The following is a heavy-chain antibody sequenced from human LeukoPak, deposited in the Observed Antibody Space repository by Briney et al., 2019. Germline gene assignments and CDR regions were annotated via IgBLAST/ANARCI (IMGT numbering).Heavy chain of an antibody. CDR2: MSYDGTNK. Sequence: PGGSLRLSCAGSGFTFSNYAMHWVRQAPGKGLDWVALMSYDGTNKNYADSVKGRFTMSRDNSKNTLYLQMNSLRAEDTAIYYCARESGRRSDKDFLDYWGQGTPVTVSS. V-gene: IGHV3-30-3*01. CDR3: ARESGRRSDKDFLDY. CDR1: GFTFSNYA. D-gene: IGHD3-3*01. J-gene: IGHJ4*02.